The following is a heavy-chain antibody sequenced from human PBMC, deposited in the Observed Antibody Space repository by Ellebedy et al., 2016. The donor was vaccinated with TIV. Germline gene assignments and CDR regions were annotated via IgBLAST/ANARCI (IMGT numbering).Heavy chain of an antibody. CDR3: SGAYGRATPRS. CDR1: GGSFSGYY. V-gene: IGHV4-59*13. J-gene: IGHJ5*02. D-gene: IGHD3-10*01. CDR2: IYSSGST. Sequence: MPSETLSLTCDVYGGSFSGYYWSWIRQPPGKGLEWIGYIYSSGSTDYKPSLKTRVTISVDTSKNHFSLNLKSVTAADTAVYFCSGAYGRATPRSWGQGTLVTVSS.